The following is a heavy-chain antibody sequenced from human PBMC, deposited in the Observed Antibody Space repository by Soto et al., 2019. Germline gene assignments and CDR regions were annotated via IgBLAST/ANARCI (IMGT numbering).Heavy chain of an antibody. D-gene: IGHD6-13*01. J-gene: IGHJ4*02. CDR1: WGSSNNYS. CDR2: IYSSGST. CDR3: ARDGGMAAPGDFDY. V-gene: IGHV4-4*07. Sequence: SQTLSLTSTVSWGSSNNYSWRWIRQPAGKGLEWIGRIYSSGSTNRNPSLKSRVTMSLDTSTNQFSLNLYSVTAADTAVYYCARDGGMAAPGDFDYWGQGILVTVCS.